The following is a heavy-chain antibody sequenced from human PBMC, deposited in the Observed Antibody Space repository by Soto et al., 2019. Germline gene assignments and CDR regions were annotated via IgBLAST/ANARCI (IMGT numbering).Heavy chain of an antibody. CDR1: GGSFSGYY. D-gene: IGHD5-18*01. CDR2: INHSGST. Sequence: SETLSLTCAVYGGSFSGYYWSWIRQPPGKGLEWIGEINHSGSTNYNPSLKSRVTISVDTSKNQFSLKLSSVTAADTAVYYCASRKRGYSYGYWFDPWGQGTLVTVSS. J-gene: IGHJ5*02. V-gene: IGHV4-34*01. CDR3: ASRKRGYSYGYWFDP.